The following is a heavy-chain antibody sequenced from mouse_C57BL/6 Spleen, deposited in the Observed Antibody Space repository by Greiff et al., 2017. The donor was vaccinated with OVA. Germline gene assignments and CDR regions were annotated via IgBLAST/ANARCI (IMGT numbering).Heavy chain of an antibody. CDR2: IWSGGST. CDR3: ARERITTAGYFDV. Sequence: VHLVESGPGLVQPSQSLSITCPVSGFSLTSYGVHWVRQSPGKGLEWLGVIWSGGSTDYNAAFISRLSICKDNSKSQVFFKMNSLQADDTAIYYCARERITTAGYFDVWGTGTTVTVSS. V-gene: IGHV2-2*01. D-gene: IGHD1-2*01. J-gene: IGHJ1*03. CDR1: GFSLTSYG.